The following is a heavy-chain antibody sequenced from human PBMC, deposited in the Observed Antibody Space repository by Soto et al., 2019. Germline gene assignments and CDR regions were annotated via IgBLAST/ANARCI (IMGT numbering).Heavy chain of an antibody. J-gene: IGHJ6*02. D-gene: IGHD3-9*01. V-gene: IGHV3-33*08. Sequence: PGGSLRLSCAASGFTFSSYAMGWVRQAPGKGLEWVAVIWYNGSNKYYADSVKGRFTISRDNSKNTLYLQMNSLRAEDTAVYYCARVQTRSYDILTGYPTGGMEVWGQGTTVTVSS. CDR3: ARVQTRSYDILTGYPTGGMEV. CDR1: GFTFSSYA. CDR2: IWYNGSNK.